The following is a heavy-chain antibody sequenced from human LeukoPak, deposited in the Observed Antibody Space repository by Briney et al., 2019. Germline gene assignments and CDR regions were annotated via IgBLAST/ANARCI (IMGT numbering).Heavy chain of an antibody. CDR2: ISSSSTTI. CDR3: ARGARGGQLWLHGDY. D-gene: IGHD5-18*01. J-gene: IGHJ4*02. V-gene: IGHV3-48*01. CDR1: GFTFSTYS. Sequence: PGGSLRLSCAASGFTFSTYSVNWVRQAPGKGLEWVSYISSSSTTIYYAGSVKGRFTISRDNAMNSVYLQMNSLRAEDTAVYYCARGARGGQLWLHGDYWGQGTLVTVSS.